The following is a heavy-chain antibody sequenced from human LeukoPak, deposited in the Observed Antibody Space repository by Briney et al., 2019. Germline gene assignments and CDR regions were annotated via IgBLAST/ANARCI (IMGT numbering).Heavy chain of an antibody. V-gene: IGHV5-51*01. CDR3: ARHVPDILTGFPYGLVDY. D-gene: IGHD3-9*01. Sequence: GESLKISCKGSGYSFTSYWIGWVRQMPGKGLEWMGIIYPGDSDTRYSPSFQGQVTISADKSISTAYLQWSSLKALDTAMYYCARHVPDILTGFPYGLVDYWGQGTLVTVSS. J-gene: IGHJ4*02. CDR2: IYPGDSDT. CDR1: GYSFTSYW.